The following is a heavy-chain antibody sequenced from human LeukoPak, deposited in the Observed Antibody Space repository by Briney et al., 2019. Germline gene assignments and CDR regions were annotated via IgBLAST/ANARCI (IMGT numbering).Heavy chain of an antibody. V-gene: IGHV3-66*01. CDR2: IYTGGST. Sequence: GGSLRLSCAGSGFTVTSNYMSWVRQAPGKGLEWVSVIYTGGSTYYADSVKGRFTISRDNSKNTVYLQMNSPRAEDTAVYYCAKSPGYSSSFDYWGQGTLVSVSS. CDR1: GFTVTSNY. J-gene: IGHJ4*02. D-gene: IGHD6-13*01. CDR3: AKSPGYSSSFDY.